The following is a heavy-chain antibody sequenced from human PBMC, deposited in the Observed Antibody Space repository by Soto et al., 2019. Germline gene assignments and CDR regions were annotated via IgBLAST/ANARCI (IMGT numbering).Heavy chain of an antibody. V-gene: IGHV1-18*01. CDR1: GYTFTSYG. CDR3: ARDRGYYYGSGSYYNDYYYYGMDV. CDR2: ISAYNGNT. J-gene: IGHJ6*02. Sequence: ASVKVSCKASGYTFTSYGISWVRQAPGQGLEWMGWISAYNGNTNYAQKLQGRVTMTTDTSTSTAYMELRSLRSDDTAVYYCARDRGYYYGSGSYYNDYYYYGMDVWGQGTTVT. D-gene: IGHD3-10*01.